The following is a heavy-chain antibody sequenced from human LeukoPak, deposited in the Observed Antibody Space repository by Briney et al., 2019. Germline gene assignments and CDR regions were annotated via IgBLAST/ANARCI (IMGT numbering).Heavy chain of an antibody. V-gene: IGHV1-24*01. J-gene: IGHJ4*02. Sequence: ASVKVSCKVSGYSLSELSMHWVRQAPGKGLEWLGGFDPEGGETIYAQKFQGRVILTEDTYTDTTYMELRSLRSEDTAVYYCATYQYIWKYFDYWGQGTLLTVSS. D-gene: IGHD1-1*01. CDR3: ATYQYIWKYFDY. CDR1: GYSLSELS. CDR2: FDPEGGET.